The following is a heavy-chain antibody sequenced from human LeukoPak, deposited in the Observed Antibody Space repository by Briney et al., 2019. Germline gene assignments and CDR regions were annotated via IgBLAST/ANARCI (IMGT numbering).Heavy chain of an antibody. CDR2: ISSRSRTI. V-gene: IGHV3-48*04. CDR3: ATFVIGPTIDY. CDR1: GFTFSNYS. Sequence: GGSLRLSCAASGFTFSNYSMNWVRQAPGKGLEWVSYISSRSRTIYYADSVKGRFTISRDNAKNSLYLQMNSLRAEDTAIYYCATFVIGPTIDYWGQGTLVTVSS. D-gene: IGHD3-22*01. J-gene: IGHJ4*02.